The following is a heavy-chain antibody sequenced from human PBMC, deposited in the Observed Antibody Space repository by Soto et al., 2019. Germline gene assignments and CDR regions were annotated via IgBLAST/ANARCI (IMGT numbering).Heavy chain of an antibody. D-gene: IGHD6-19*01. CDR1: GFTFSSYA. Sequence: GGSLRLSCAASGFTFSSYALSWVRQAPGKGLEWVSGISGDGATTYYTDSVKGRFTISRDSSTNTLYLQMNSLRAEDSAVYYCARDLTSSGRSTYLGYWGQGTLVTVSS. J-gene: IGHJ4*02. V-gene: IGHV3-23*01. CDR2: ISGDGATT. CDR3: ARDLTSSGRSTYLGY.